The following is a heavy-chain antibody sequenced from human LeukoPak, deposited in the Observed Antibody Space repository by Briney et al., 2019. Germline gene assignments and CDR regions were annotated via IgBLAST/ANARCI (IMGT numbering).Heavy chain of an antibody. J-gene: IGHJ3*02. Sequence: PSETLSLTRTVSGGSISSGGYYWSWIRQHPGKGLEWIGYIYYSGSTYYNPSLKNRVTISVDTSKNQFSLKLSSVTAADTAVYYCARDARYDSSGYYYILGAFDIWGQGTMVTVSS. CDR2: IYYSGST. CDR1: GGSISSGGYY. V-gene: IGHV4-31*03. D-gene: IGHD3-22*01. CDR3: ARDARYDSSGYYYILGAFDI.